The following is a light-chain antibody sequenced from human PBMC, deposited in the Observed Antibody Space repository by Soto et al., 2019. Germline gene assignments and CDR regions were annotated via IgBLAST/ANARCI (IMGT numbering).Light chain of an antibody. J-gene: IGLJ2*01. Sequence: QSVLTQPPSVSGAPGQRVTISCTGSSSNIGAGYDVHWYQQLPGTAPKLLIYGNSNRPSGVPDRFSGYKSGTSASLAITGLQDEDDADYYCQSYDSSLSGSVFGGGTKLTVL. CDR3: QSYDSSLSGSV. CDR2: GNS. V-gene: IGLV1-40*01. CDR1: SSNIGAGYD.